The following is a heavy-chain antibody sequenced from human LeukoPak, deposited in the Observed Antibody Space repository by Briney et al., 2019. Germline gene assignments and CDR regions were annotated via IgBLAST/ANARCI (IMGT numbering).Heavy chain of an antibody. V-gene: IGHV4-39*07. CDR3: ARDTPRGRWCFDP. Sequence: GSQRLSCAASGFTFSSYSMNWIRQSPGKGLEWIGSMSYSGSTFYNPSLKSRVTISLDTSKNQFSLKLTSVTAADTAMYYCARDTPRGRWCFDPWGQGTLVTVSS. CDR2: MSYSGST. J-gene: IGHJ5*02. D-gene: IGHD4/OR15-4a*01. CDR1: GFTFSSYS.